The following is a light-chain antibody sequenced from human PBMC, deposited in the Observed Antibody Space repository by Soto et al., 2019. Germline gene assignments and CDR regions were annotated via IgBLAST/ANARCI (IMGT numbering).Light chain of an antibody. CDR3: QQYNGRLWT. CDR1: QSVSGY. Sequence: EIVLTQSPATLSVSPGERVTLSCRASQSVSGYLGWYQQKLGQAPRLLIYGGSTRAAGNPARFSGRGSGTEFTLTITSLQSEDFALYYCQQYNGRLWTFGQGTRVEL. CDR2: GGS. V-gene: IGKV3-15*01. J-gene: IGKJ1*01.